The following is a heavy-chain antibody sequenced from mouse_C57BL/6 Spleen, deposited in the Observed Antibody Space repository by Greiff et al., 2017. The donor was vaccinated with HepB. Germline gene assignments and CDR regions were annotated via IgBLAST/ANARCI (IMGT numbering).Heavy chain of an antibody. Sequence: EVQGVESGGGLVQPGGSLKLSCAASGFTFSDYGMAWVRQAPRKGPEWVAFISNLAYSIYYADTVTGRFTISRENAKNTLYLEMSSLRSEDTAMYYCARSLTGTYYFDYWGQGTTLTVSS. CDR2: ISNLAYSI. D-gene: IGHD4-1*01. CDR3: ARSLTGTYYFDY. CDR1: GFTFSDYG. V-gene: IGHV5-15*01. J-gene: IGHJ2*01.